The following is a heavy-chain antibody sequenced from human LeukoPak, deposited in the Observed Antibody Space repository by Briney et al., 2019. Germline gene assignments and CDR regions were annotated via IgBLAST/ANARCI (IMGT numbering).Heavy chain of an antibody. J-gene: IGHJ4*02. CDR2: IKQDGSEK. D-gene: IGHD3-22*01. CDR3: VRDGDTSGYTN. V-gene: IGHV3-7*01. CDR1: GFTFSSYW. Sequence: GGSLRLSCAASGFTFSSYWIHWVRQAPGKGLEWVANIKQDGSEKYYVDSVKGRFTISRDNAKNSLYLQMNSLRAEDTAVYSCVRDGDTSGYTNWGQGTLVTVSS.